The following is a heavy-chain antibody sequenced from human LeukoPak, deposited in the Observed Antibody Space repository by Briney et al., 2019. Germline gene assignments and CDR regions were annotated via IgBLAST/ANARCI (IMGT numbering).Heavy chain of an antibody. D-gene: IGHD3-9*01. CDR3: AKDPDDILTGYYDY. CDR1: GFTFSSYS. Sequence: GGSLRLSCAASGFTFSSYSMNWVRQAPGRGLEWVSYISSSSSTIYYADSVKGRFTISRDNAKNSLYLQMNSLRAEDTALYYCAKDPDDILTGYYDYWGQGTLVTVSS. V-gene: IGHV3-48*01. CDR2: ISSSSSTI. J-gene: IGHJ4*02.